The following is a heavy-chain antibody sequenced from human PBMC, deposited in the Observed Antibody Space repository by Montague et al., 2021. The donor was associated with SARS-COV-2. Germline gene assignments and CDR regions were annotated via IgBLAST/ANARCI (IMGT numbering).Heavy chain of an antibody. Sequence: TLSLTCTVSGGSISGGGYHWSWVRQPAGKGLEWIGYIYTLGSTNYNPSLKSRVTISIDTSKNQFSLKLSSVTAADTAVYFCARSPYRTTYLNGMDVWGQGTTVTVSS. CDR3: ARSPYRTTYLNGMDV. J-gene: IGHJ6*02. D-gene: IGHD1-14*01. V-gene: IGHV4-61*09. CDR1: GGSISGGGYH. CDR2: IYTLGST.